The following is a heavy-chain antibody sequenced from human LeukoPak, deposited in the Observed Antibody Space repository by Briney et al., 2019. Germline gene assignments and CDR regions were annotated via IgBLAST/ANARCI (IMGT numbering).Heavy chain of an antibody. V-gene: IGHV5-51*01. D-gene: IGHD5-12*01. J-gene: IGHJ4*02. Sequence: KPGESLKISCKGTGYSLTSYWIGWVRQMPGKGLEWMGIIYPGDSDTRYRPSFQGQVTISADKAISTAYLQWSRLKASDTAMYYCARHGSGYDFGNLFDYWGQGTLVTVSS. CDR1: GYSLTSYW. CDR2: IYPGDSDT. CDR3: ARHGSGYDFGNLFDY.